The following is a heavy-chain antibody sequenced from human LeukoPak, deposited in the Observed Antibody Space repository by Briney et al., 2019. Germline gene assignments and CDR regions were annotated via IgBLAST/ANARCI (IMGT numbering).Heavy chain of an antibody. J-gene: IGHJ3*02. D-gene: IGHD3-22*01. CDR1: GFTFSSYA. Sequence: GGSLRLSCAASGFTFSSYAMSWVRQAPGKGLEWVSAISGSGGSTYYADSVKGRFTISRDNSKNTLYLQMNSLRAEDTAVYYCAKDAGNYYDSSGYYYVVAFDIWGQGTMVTVSS. V-gene: IGHV3-23*01. CDR2: ISGSGGST. CDR3: AKDAGNYYDSSGYYYVVAFDI.